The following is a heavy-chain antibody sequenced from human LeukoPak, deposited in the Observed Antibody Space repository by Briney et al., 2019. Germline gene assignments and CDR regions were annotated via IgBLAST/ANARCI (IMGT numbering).Heavy chain of an antibody. Sequence: ASVKVSCKASGYTFTGYYMHWVRQAPGQGLEWMGWINPDSGGTNYAQKFQGRVTMTRDTSISTAHMELSRLKSDDTAVYYCARDDRNSWHYYYMDVWGKGTTVTVSS. D-gene: IGHD6-13*01. V-gene: IGHV1-2*02. CDR3: ARDDRNSWHYYYMDV. CDR1: GYTFTGYY. CDR2: INPDSGGT. J-gene: IGHJ6*03.